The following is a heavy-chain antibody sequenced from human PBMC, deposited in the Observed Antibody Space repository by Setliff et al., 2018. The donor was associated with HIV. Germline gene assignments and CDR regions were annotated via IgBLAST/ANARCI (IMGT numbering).Heavy chain of an antibody. Sequence: PGESLKISCAASGFTFSSYPMTWVRQAPGKGLEWVSAISNSSPGNTYYADSVRGRFTISRDNSKNTLYLQMNSLRAEDTAVYYCAKDHYDSSGYYPRAPDDAFDIWGQGTMVTVSS. J-gene: IGHJ3*02. CDR1: GFTFSSYP. V-gene: IGHV3-23*01. CDR2: ISNSSPGNT. CDR3: AKDHYDSSGYYPRAPDDAFDI. D-gene: IGHD3-22*01.